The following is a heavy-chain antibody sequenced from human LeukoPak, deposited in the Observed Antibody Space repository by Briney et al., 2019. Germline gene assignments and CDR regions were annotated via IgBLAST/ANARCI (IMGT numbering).Heavy chain of an antibody. CDR1: GGSISSSSYY. J-gene: IGHJ4*02. Sequence: SETLSLTCTVSGGSISSSSYYCGWIRQPPGKGLEWIGSIYYSGSTYYNPSLKSRVTISVDTSKNQFSLKLSSVTAADTAVYYCARGFPVTRGYSYGPIDYWGQGTLLTVSS. D-gene: IGHD5-18*01. CDR2: IYYSGST. CDR3: ARGFPVTRGYSYGPIDY. V-gene: IGHV4-39*01.